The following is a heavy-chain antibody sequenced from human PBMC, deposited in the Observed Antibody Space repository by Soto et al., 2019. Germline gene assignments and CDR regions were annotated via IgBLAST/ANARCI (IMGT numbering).Heavy chain of an antibody. CDR2: ISFDGRNK. CDR1: KFTFRTYV. J-gene: IGHJ6*02. V-gene: IGHV3-30*04. Sequence: QVQLVESGGGVVQPERSQRLSCAASKFTFRTYVMHWVRQAPGKGLEWVALISFDGRNKYYADSVKGRFTISRDNSKNTMYLQMNSLRPEDTAVYYCAREMIPMIMGGMSAMDVCGQGTTVTVSS. CDR3: AREMIPMIMGGMSAMDV. D-gene: IGHD3-22*01.